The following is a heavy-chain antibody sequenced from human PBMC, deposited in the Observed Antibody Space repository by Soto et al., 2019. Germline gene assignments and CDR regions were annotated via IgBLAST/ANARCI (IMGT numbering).Heavy chain of an antibody. CDR1: GGSFSGYY. V-gene: IGHV4-34*01. D-gene: IGHD1-7*01. Sequence: QVQLQQWGAGLLKPSETLSLTCAVYGGSFSGYYWSWIRQPAGKGLEWMGEINHSGSTNYNPSLKRRVTISVDTSKNQFSLKLSSVTAADTAVYYCARSGYNWNYFRSPYFDYWGQGTLVTVSS. J-gene: IGHJ4*02. CDR3: ARSGYNWNYFRSPYFDY. CDR2: INHSGST.